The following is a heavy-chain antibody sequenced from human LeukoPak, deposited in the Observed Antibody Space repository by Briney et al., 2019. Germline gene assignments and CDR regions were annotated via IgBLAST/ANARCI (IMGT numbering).Heavy chain of an antibody. CDR3: AKEEYDILTGYPTFNG. D-gene: IGHD3-9*01. V-gene: IGHV3-30*18. CDR2: ISYDGSNK. CDR1: GFTFSSYG. J-gene: IGHJ4*02. Sequence: GGSLRLSCAASGFTFSSYGMHWVRQAPGKGLEWVAVISYDGSNKYYADSVKGRFTISRDNSKNTLYLQMNSLRAEDKAVYYCAKEEYDILTGYPTFNGGGQRSLVTASS.